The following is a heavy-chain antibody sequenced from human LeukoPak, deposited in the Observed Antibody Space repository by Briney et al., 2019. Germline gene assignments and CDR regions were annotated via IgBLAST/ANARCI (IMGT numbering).Heavy chain of an antibody. D-gene: IGHD2-2*01. Sequence: SETLSLTCTVSGGTISSGSYYWSWIRQHPGKGLEWIGYIYYSGSTYYNPSLKSRVTISVDTSKNQFSLKLSSVTAADTAVYYCARVVVVPAARVDYWFDPWGQGTLVTVSS. CDR2: IYYSGST. CDR3: ARVVVVPAARVDYWFDP. J-gene: IGHJ5*02. V-gene: IGHV4-31*03. CDR1: GGTISSGSYY.